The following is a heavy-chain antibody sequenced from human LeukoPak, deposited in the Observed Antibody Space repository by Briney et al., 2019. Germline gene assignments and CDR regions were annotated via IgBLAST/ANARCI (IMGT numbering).Heavy chain of an antibody. V-gene: IGHV4-34*01. CDR1: GGSFSGYY. J-gene: IGHJ5*02. CDR3: ARVLSQLLSWFDP. CDR2: INHSGST. Sequence: SETLSLTCAVYGGSFSGYYWSWIRQPPGKGLEWIGEINHSGSTNYNPSLKSRVTISVDTSKNQFSLKLSSVTAADTAVYYCARVLSQLLSWFDPWGQGTLVTVSS. D-gene: IGHD2-2*01.